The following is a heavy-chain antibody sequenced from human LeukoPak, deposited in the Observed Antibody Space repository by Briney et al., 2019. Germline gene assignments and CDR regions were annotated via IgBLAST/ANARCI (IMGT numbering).Heavy chain of an antibody. D-gene: IGHD2-15*01. V-gene: IGHV4-34*01. CDR1: GGSFSGYY. CDR3: ARVSFFGGPDYYYYMDV. Sequence: PSETLSLTCAVYGGSFSGYYWSFIRQPPGKGLEWIGEINHSGSTNYNPSLKSRVTILLDTSKNQFSLKVNSVTAADTAVYHCARVSFFGGPDYYYYMDVWGKGTTVTVSS. J-gene: IGHJ6*03. CDR2: INHSGST.